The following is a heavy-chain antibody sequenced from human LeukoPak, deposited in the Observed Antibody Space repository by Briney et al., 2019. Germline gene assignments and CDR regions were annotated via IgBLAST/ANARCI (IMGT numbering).Heavy chain of an antibody. J-gene: IGHJ4*02. D-gene: IGHD3-3*01. CDR3: ARASGHYYFDY. Sequence: PGGSLRLSCAASGFTVSSNYMSWVRQAPGKGLEWVSVIYSGGSTYYADSVKGRFTISRDNSKNTLYLQMNSLRAEDTAVYYCARASGHYYFDYWGQGTLVTVSS. CDR1: GFTVSSNY. CDR2: IYSGGST. V-gene: IGHV3-53*01.